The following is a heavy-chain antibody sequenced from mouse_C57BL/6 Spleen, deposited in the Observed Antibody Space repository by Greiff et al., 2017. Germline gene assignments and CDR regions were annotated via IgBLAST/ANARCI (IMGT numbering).Heavy chain of an antibody. Sequence: VQGVESGAELARPGASVKLSCKASGYTFTSYGISWVKQRTGQGLEWIGEIYPRSGNTYYNEKFKGKATLTADKSSSTAYMELRSLTSEDSAVYFCARRPGYFDYWGQGTTLTVSS. V-gene: IGHV1-81*01. CDR2: IYPRSGNT. J-gene: IGHJ2*01. CDR1: GYTFTSYG. CDR3: ARRPGYFDY.